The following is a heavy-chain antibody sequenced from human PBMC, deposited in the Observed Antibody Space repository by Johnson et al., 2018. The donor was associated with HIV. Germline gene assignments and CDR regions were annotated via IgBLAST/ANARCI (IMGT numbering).Heavy chain of an antibody. D-gene: IGHD6-13*01. CDR2: INWSGGST. Sequence: VQLVESGGGVVRPGGSLRLSCAASGFMFDDYGMSWVRQAQGKGLEWVSGINWSGGSTDYAESVMGRFSIARDNAKNSLYLQLNSLGAEDTALYYCARDRRCWYDDALDIWGQGTMVTVSS. CDR3: ARDRRCWYDDALDI. CDR1: GFMFDDYG. J-gene: IGHJ3*02. V-gene: IGHV3-20*04.